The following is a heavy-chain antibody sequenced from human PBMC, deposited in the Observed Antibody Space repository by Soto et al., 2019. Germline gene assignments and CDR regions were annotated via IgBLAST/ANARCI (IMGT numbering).Heavy chain of an antibody. CDR2: ISSSSSYI. CDR3: ARDTITHSSSGSSFDY. Sequence: WGSLRLSCAASGFTFSSYSMNWIRQPPGKGLEWVSSISSSSSYIYYADSVKGRFTISRDNAKNSLYLQMNSLRAEDTAVYYCARDTITHSSSGSSFDYWGHGTLVPVSA. J-gene: IGHJ4*01. D-gene: IGHD6-13*01. V-gene: IGHV3-21*01. CDR1: GFTFSSYS.